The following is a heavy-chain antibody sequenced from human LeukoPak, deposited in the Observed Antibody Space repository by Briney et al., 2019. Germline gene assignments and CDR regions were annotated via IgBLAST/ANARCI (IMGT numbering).Heavy chain of an antibody. D-gene: IGHD3-16*02. Sequence: SVKVSCKASGGTFSSYTISWVRQAPGQGLGWMGRIIPILGIANYAQKFQGRVTITADKSTSTAYMELSSLRSEDTAVYYCARESDDYVWGSYRPRSEFDYWGQGTLVTVSS. CDR3: ARESDDYVWGSYRPRSEFDY. CDR1: GGTFSSYT. CDR2: IIPILGIA. J-gene: IGHJ4*02. V-gene: IGHV1-69*04.